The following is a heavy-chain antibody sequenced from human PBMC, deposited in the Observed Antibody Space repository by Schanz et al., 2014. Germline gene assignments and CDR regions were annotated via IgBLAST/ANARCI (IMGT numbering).Heavy chain of an antibody. CDR1: RFTFSSYA. D-gene: IGHD3-22*01. CDR3: ARYYETSYYPLYYCDY. V-gene: IGHV3-66*01. Sequence: EVQLLESGGGLVQPGGSLRLSCAASRFTFSSYAMSWVRQAPGKGLEWVSVIYSGGSTYYADSVKGRFTISRDNSKNTLYLQMNSLRAEDTAVYYCARYYETSYYPLYYCDYWGQGTLVTVSS. CDR2: IYSGGST. J-gene: IGHJ4*02.